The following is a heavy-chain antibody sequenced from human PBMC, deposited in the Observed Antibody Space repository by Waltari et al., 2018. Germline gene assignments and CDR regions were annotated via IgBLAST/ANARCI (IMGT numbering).Heavy chain of an antibody. CDR3: ARDYCDRTNCHGMDV. CDR2: ISYNARNI. CDR1: DCTFRSSS. D-gene: IGHD3-22*01. V-gene: IGHV3-30*04. J-gene: IGHJ6*02. Sequence: QVQLVESGGGVVQPGTSLRLSCAASDCTFRSSSIHWVRQAPGKGLGWVAVISYNARNIYYVDSVKGRFTISRDNSKKTLYLQMNSLRAEDTAVYYCARDYCDRTNCHGMDVWGQGTTVIVSS.